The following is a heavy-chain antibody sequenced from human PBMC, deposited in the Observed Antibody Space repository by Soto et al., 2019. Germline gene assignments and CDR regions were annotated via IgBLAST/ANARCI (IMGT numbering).Heavy chain of an antibody. CDR3: AKYSNYDSGFDY. CDR1: GFTFDDYA. J-gene: IGHJ4*02. V-gene: IGHV3-9*01. D-gene: IGHD4-4*01. Sequence: EVQLVESGGGLVQPGRSPRLSCAASGFTFDDYAMHWVRQAPGKGLEWVSGISWNSGSIGYADSVKGRFTISRDNAKNSLYLQMNSLRAEDTALYYCAKYSNYDSGFDYWGQGTLVTVSS. CDR2: ISWNSGSI.